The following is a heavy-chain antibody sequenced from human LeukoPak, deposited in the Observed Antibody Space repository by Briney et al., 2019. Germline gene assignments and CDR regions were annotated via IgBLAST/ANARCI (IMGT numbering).Heavy chain of an antibody. V-gene: IGHV1-2*06. CDR1: GYTFAGYY. CDR3: ARENGDYSSNYFDY. CDR2: INPNSGGT. J-gene: IGHJ4*02. Sequence: ASVKVSCKASGYTFAGYYMHWVRQAPGQGLEWMGRINPNSGGTNYAQKFQGRVTMTRDTSISTAYMELSRLRSDDTAVYYCARENGDYSSNYFDYWGQGTLVTDSS. D-gene: IGHD4-17*01.